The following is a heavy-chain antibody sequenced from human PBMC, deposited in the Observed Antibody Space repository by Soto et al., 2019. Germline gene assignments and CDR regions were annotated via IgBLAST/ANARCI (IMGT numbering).Heavy chain of an antibody. J-gene: IGHJ6*02. V-gene: IGHV3-21*01. CDR2: ISSRSDI. CDR1: GFTFSTYR. Sequence: GGSLRLSXAASGFTFSTYRINWVRQAPGKGLEWVSSISSRSDIYYADSVKGRFTISRDNVKNSVSLQMNSLRAEDTAVYYCAREYTAXXXXYGLDVWGQGTTVTVSS. D-gene: IGHD2-2*02. CDR3: AREYTAXXXXYGLDV.